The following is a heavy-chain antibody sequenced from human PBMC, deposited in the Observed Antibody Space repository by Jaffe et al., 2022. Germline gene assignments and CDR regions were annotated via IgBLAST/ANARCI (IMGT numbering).Heavy chain of an antibody. Sequence: QVQLQESGPGLVKPSGTLSLTCAVSGGSISSSNWWSWVRQPPGKGLEWIGEIYHSGSTNYNPSLKSRVTISVDKSKNQFSLKLSSVTAADTAVYYCAREYSSSWYSFPRYYYMDVWGKGTTVTVSS. CDR1: GGSISSSNW. CDR3: AREYSSSWYSFPRYYYMDV. J-gene: IGHJ6*03. V-gene: IGHV4-4*02. D-gene: IGHD6-13*01. CDR2: IYHSGST.